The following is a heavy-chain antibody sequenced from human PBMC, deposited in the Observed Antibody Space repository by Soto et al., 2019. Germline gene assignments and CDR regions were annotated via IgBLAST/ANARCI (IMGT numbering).Heavy chain of an antibody. CDR2: IRYGGST. CDR3: AKEASCYSCGA. CDR1: GSSISSSNFY. Sequence: LSLTCAVSGSSISSSNFYWGWFRQPPGKGLVWIGSIRYGGSTYYSPSLESRVTISVDTSKNQFSLNVSSVTAADTAVYYCAKEASCYSCGAWGQGALVTVSS. D-gene: IGHD2-15*01. J-gene: IGHJ4*02. V-gene: IGHV4-39*01.